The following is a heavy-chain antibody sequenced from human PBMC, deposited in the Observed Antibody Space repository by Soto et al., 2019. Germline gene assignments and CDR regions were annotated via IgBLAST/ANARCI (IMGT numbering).Heavy chain of an antibody. J-gene: IGHJ5*01. V-gene: IGHV4-4*02. D-gene: IGHD4-17*01. CDR3: VRDSVTKRLDS. CDR2: IHNRGNT. CDR1: GDSLSSPNW. Sequence: QVRLQESGPGLVKSSETLSLTCVVSGDSLSSPNWWAWVRQPPGKGLEWIGQIHNRGNTNFNPSHQRRVNMSIDKPKNQFSLRLNSMTAADTAVYYCVRDSVTKRLDSWGQGTRVTVSS.